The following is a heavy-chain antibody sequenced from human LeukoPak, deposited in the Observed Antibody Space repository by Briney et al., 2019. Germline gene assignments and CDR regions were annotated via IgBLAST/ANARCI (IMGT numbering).Heavy chain of an antibody. Sequence: GGSLRLSCAASGFTFSVYGMHWARQAPGKGLERVSYISSSGSTIYYVDSVKGRFTISRDNAKNSLYPQMNSLRAEDTAVYYCAREGNWNDQDYWGQGTLVTVSS. D-gene: IGHD1-20*01. CDR1: GFTFSVYG. V-gene: IGHV3-48*04. CDR3: AREGNWNDQDY. J-gene: IGHJ4*02. CDR2: ISSSGSTI.